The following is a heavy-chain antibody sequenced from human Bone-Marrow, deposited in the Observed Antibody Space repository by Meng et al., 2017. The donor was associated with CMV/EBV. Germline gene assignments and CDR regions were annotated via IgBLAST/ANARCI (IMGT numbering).Heavy chain of an antibody. CDR2: INPNSGGT. J-gene: IGHJ4*02. CDR1: KFTFTGYW. D-gene: IGHD4-11*01. V-gene: IGHV1-2*02. CDR3: ARHFAYSKPFDF. Sequence: ASVKVSCKDSKFTFTGYWIGWVRQAPGQGLEWMGWINPNSGGTNYAQKFQGRVTMTRDTSISTAYMELNRLRSDDTAVYYCARHFAYSKPFDFWGLGTLVTVSS.